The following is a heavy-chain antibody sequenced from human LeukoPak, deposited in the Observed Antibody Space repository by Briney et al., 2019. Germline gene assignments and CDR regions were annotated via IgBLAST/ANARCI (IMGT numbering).Heavy chain of an antibody. CDR2: IYHSGST. CDR3: AREGPYDFWSGFRYYYYMDV. J-gene: IGHJ6*03. D-gene: IGHD3-3*01. V-gene: IGHV4-38-2*02. CDR1: GYSISSGYY. Sequence: SETLSLTCAVSGYSISSGYYWGWIRQPPRKRLEWIGSIYHSGSTYYNPSLKSRVTISVDTSKNQFSLKLSSVTAADTAVYYCAREGPYDFWSGFRYYYYMDVWGKGTTVTVSS.